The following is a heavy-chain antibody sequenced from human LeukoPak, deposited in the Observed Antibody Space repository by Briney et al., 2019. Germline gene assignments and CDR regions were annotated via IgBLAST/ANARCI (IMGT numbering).Heavy chain of an antibody. D-gene: IGHD3-16*02. CDR1: GFTFSSYA. CDR2: ISGSGSST. V-gene: IGHV3-23*01. Sequence: GGSLRLSCAASGFTFSSYAMSWVRQPPGKGLEWVSGISGSGSSTYYADSVKGRFTISRDNSKNALYLQINSLRAEHTAVYYCSKLGNDNVWGTYRDNWFDPWGQGTLVTVSS. J-gene: IGHJ5*02. CDR3: SKLGNDNVWGTYRDNWFDP.